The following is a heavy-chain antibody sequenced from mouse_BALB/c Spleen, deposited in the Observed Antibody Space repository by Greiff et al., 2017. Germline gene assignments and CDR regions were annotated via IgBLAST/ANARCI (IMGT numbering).Heavy chain of an antibody. D-gene: IGHD1-2*01. CDR1: GFTFSSYG. V-gene: IGHV5-12-1*01. Sequence: EVQVVESGGGLVQPGGSLKLSCAASGFTFSSYGMSWVRQTPEKRLEWVAYISSGGGSTYYPDTVKGRFTISRDNAKNTLYLQMSSLKSEDTAMYYCAREDYGYGWFAYWGQGTLVTVSA. CDR3: AREDYGYGWFAY. CDR2: ISSGGGST. J-gene: IGHJ3*01.